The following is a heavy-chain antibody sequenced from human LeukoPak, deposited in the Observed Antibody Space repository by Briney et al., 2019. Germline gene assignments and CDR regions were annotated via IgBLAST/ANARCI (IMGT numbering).Heavy chain of an antibody. J-gene: IGHJ4*02. CDR1: GGSFSGYY. Sequence: SETLSLTCAVYGGSFSGYYWSWIRQPPGKGLEWIGEINHSGSTNYNPSLKSRVTISVDTSKNQFSLKLSSVTAADTAVYYCASSLNCSSTSCSKDCWGQGTLVTVSS. CDR2: INHSGST. V-gene: IGHV4-34*01. D-gene: IGHD2-2*01. CDR3: ASSLNCSSTSCSKDC.